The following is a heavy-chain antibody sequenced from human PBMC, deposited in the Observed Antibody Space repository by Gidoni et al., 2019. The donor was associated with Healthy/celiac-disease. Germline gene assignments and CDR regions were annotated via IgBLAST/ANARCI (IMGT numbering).Heavy chain of an antibody. CDR1: GYTLTELS. J-gene: IGHJ4*02. D-gene: IGHD2-2*01. CDR2: FDPEDGET. CDR3: AGMALNQLLLNLYYFDY. V-gene: IGHV1-24*01. Sequence: QVQLVQSGAEVKKSGASVKVSCTVSGYTLTELSMHWVRQAPGKGLEWMGGFDPEDGETIYAQKFQGRVTMTEDTSTDTAYMELSSLRSEDTAVYYCAGMALNQLLLNLYYFDYWGQGTLVTVSS.